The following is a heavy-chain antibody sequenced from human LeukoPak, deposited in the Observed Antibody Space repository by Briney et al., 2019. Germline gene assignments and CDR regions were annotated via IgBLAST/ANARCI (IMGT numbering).Heavy chain of an antibody. J-gene: IGHJ6*02. CDR3: ARSRSEYYYYYGMDV. CDR1: GGSISSYY. V-gene: IGHV4-59*01. CDR2: IYYSGIT. Sequence: SETLSLTCTVSGGSISSYYWSWIRQPPGKGLEWIGYIYYSGITNYNPSLKSRVTISVDTSKNQFSLKLSSVTAADTAVYYCARSRSEYYYYYGMDVWGQGTTVTVPS.